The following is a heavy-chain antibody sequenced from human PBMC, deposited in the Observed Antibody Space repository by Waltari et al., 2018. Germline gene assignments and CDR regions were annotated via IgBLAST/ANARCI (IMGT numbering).Heavy chain of an antibody. CDR2: IHYSGST. V-gene: IGHV4-34*01. Sequence: QVQLHQWGAGQLKPSETLSLTCAVSGESFLGYFWSWVRQSPGKGREWLGSIHYSGSTNYNPTLESRLSLSVDTTKKQFSLKLTSVTAADAALYFCARYGEVPASYFFDHWGQGTLVTVSS. CDR1: GESFLGYF. D-gene: IGHD2-21*01. J-gene: IGHJ4*01. CDR3: ARYGEVPASYFFDH.